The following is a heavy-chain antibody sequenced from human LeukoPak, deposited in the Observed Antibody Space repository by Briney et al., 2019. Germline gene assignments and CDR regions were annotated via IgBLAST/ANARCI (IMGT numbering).Heavy chain of an antibody. Sequence: SVKVSCKASGGTFSSYAISWVRQAPGQGREGMGGIIPIFGTANYAQKFQGRVTITADKSTSTVYMELSSLRSEDTAVYYCARVPYSGSYNYYYYMDVWGKGTTVTVSS. CDR2: IIPIFGTA. D-gene: IGHD1-26*01. V-gene: IGHV1-69*06. J-gene: IGHJ6*03. CDR1: GGTFSSYA. CDR3: ARVPYSGSYNYYYYMDV.